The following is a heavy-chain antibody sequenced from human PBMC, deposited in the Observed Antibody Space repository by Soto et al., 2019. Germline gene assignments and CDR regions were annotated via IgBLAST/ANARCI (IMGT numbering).Heavy chain of an antibody. V-gene: IGHV1-46*01. Sequence: QVQLVQSGAEVKKPGASVKVSCKASGYTFTSYYMHWVRQAPGQGLEWMGIINPSGGSTSYAQKFQGRVTMTRDTSTSTVYMELSSLRSEDTAVYYCARDGAYGDSYYYGMDVWGQGTTVTVSS. CDR3: ARDGAYGDSYYYGMDV. CDR2: INPSGGST. J-gene: IGHJ6*02. CDR1: GYTFTSYY. D-gene: IGHD4-17*01.